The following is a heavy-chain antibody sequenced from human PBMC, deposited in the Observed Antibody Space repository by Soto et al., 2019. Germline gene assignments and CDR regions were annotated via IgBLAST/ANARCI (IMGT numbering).Heavy chain of an antibody. V-gene: IGHV5-51*01. CDR2: IYPGDSDT. D-gene: IGHD1-1*01. CDR3: ARHGTSLIHYYYYMDV. Sequence: PGESLKISWKGSGYSFTSYWIGRVRQMPGKGLEWMGIIYPGDSDTRYSPSFQGQVTISADKSISTAYLQWSSLKASDTAMYYCARHGTSLIHYYYYMDVWGKGTTVTVSS. CDR1: GYSFTSYW. J-gene: IGHJ6*03.